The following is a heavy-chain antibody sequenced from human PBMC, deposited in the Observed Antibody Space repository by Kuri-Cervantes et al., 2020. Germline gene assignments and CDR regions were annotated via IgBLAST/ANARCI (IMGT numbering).Heavy chain of an antibody. Sequence: GSLRLSCTVSGGSISSYYWSWIRQPPGKGLEWVGYIYYSGSTNYNPSLKSRVTISVDTSKNQFSLKLSSVTAADTAVYYCARASYDFWSGYYPYYYYMDVWGKGTTVTVSS. CDR2: IYYSGST. D-gene: IGHD3-3*01. CDR1: GGSISSYY. CDR3: ARASYDFWSGYYPYYYYMDV. J-gene: IGHJ6*03. V-gene: IGHV4-59*12.